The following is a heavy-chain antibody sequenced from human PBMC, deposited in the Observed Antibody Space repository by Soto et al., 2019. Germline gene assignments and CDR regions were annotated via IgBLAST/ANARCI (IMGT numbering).Heavy chain of an antibody. CDR3: AIEGEAAARGLLFSY. Sequence: SETFSLTCTVSGGSVNSGSYYWSWIRQPPRKGLEWFGYVYYSGSTNYNPSLKSRVTISLDTSKNQFSLKLSSVTAADTAVYYCAIEGEAAARGLLFSYWRQGNLATVS. CDR1: GGSVNSGSYY. CDR2: VYYSGST. V-gene: IGHV4-61*01. J-gene: IGHJ4*02. D-gene: IGHD6-25*01.